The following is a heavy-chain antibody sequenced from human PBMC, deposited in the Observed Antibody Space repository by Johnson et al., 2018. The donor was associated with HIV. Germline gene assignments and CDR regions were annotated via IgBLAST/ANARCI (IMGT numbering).Heavy chain of an antibody. Sequence: VQLVEYGGGLVQPGGSLRLSCAASGFTFSSYDMHWVRQATGKGLEWVSAIGTAGDTYYPGSVKGRFTISRDNSKNTLYLQMGSLRAEDMAVYYCARGTVCGGDCYSRAFDIWGQGTMFTVSS. CDR2: IGTAGDT. CDR1: GFTFSSYD. D-gene: IGHD2-21*02. V-gene: IGHV3-13*01. J-gene: IGHJ3*02. CDR3: ARGTVCGGDCYSRAFDI.